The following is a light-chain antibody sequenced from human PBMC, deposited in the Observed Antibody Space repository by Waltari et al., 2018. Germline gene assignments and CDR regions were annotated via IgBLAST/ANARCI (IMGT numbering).Light chain of an antibody. CDR1: QSVSYY. CDR3: QQRRTWPLT. J-gene: IGKJ4*01. Sequence: IVLTQSPATLSLSPGERATLSCRASQSVSYYLAWYQQRPGQAPRLLIYDASSRATGIPARFSGSGSETDFTLTISSLEPEDFAVYYCQQRRTWPLTCGGGTKVEI. CDR2: DAS. V-gene: IGKV3-11*01.